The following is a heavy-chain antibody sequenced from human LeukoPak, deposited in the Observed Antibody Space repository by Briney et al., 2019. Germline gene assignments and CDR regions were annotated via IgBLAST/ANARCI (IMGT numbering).Heavy chain of an antibody. V-gene: IGHV3-30*18. CDR3: AKDRSWAAAESAEYFQH. CDR2: ISYDGSNK. Sequence: GGSLRLSCAASGFTFSSYGMHWVRQAPGKGLEWVAVISYDGSNKYYADSVKGRFTISRDNSKNTLYLQMNSLRAEDTAVYYCAKDRSWAAAESAEYFQHWGQGTLVTVSS. J-gene: IGHJ1*01. D-gene: IGHD6-13*01. CDR1: GFTFSSYG.